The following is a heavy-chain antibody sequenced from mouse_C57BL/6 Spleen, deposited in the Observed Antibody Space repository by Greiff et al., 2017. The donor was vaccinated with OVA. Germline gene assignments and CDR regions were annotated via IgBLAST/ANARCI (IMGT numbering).Heavy chain of an antibody. V-gene: IGHV3-6*01. Sequence: EVQLQQSGPGLVKPSQSLSLTCSVTGYSITSGYYWTWIRQFPGNKLEWMGYISYDGSNNYNPSLKNRISITRDTSKNQFFLKLNSVTTEDTATYYCAREGDGPFDYWGQGTTLTVSS. J-gene: IGHJ2*01. CDR1: GYSITSGYY. CDR2: ISYDGSN. CDR3: AREGDGPFDY. D-gene: IGHD2-3*01.